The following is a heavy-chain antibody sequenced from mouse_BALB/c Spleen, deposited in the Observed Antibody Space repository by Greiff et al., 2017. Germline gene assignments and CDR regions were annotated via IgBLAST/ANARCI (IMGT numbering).Heavy chain of an antibody. CDR2: ISSGGST. Sequence: EVKLVESGGGLVKPGGSLKLSCAASGFTFSSYAMSWVRQTPEKRLEWVASISSGGSTYYPDSVKGRFTISRDNARNILYLQMSSLRSEDTAMYYCARGSYYGSSFYAMDYWGQGTSVTVSS. V-gene: IGHV5-6-5*01. CDR1: GFTFSSYA. CDR3: ARGSYYGSSFYAMDY. D-gene: IGHD1-1*01. J-gene: IGHJ4*01.